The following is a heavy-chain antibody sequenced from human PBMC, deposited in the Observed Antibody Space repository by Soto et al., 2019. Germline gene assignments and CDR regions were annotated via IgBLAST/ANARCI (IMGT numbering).Heavy chain of an antibody. J-gene: IGHJ4*02. CDR3: AKGVSQYTPLALFDY. CDR1: GFTWSGYA. D-gene: IGHD5-18*01. V-gene: IGHV3-23*01. CDR2: ISGSDGRT. Sequence: GSLTLPCAASGFTWSGYAMRWVRQAPGKGLEWVSTISGSDGRTYSTDSVKGRFTISRDNSRNTAYLQMNSLRVEDTAVYYCAKGVSQYTPLALFDYWGRGTLVTVSS.